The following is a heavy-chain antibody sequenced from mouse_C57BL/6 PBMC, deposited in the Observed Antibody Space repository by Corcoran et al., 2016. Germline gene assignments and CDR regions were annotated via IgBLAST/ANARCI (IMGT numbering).Heavy chain of an antibody. J-gene: IGHJ4*01. CDR3: ARWQHTAQATYYARDY. V-gene: IGHV1-81*01. CDR1: GYTFTSYG. Sequence: QVQLQQSGAELARPGASVKLSCKASGYTFTSYGISWVKQRTGQGLEWIGEIYPRSGNTYYNEKFKGKATLTADKSSSTAYMELRSLTSEDSAVYFCARWQHTAQATYYARDYWGQGTSVTVSS. CDR2: IYPRSGNT. D-gene: IGHD3-2*02.